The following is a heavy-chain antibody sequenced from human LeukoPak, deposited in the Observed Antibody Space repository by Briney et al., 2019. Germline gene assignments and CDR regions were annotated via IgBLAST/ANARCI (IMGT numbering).Heavy chain of an antibody. V-gene: IGHV4-34*01. D-gene: IGHD2-15*01. CDR3: ARGCSGGSCYPAHFDY. CDR1: GGSFSGYY. J-gene: IGHJ4*02. CDR2: INHSGST. Sequence: PSETLSLTCAVYGGSFSGYYWSRIRQPPGKGLEWIGEINHSGSTNYNPSLKSRVTISVDTSKNQFSLKLSSVTAADTAVYYCARGCSGGSCYPAHFDYWGQGTLVTVSS.